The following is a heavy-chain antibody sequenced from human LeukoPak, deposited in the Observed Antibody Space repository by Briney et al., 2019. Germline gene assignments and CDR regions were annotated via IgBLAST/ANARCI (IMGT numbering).Heavy chain of an antibody. J-gene: IGHJ1*01. CDR2: IYYSGNT. CDR1: GGSISSSSYY. D-gene: IGHD3-22*01. V-gene: IGHV4-39*01. CDR3: ARQSKGIIVITDFQH. Sequence: SQTLSLTCTVSGGSISSSSYYWGWIRQPPGKGLEWIGSIYYSGNTYYSPSLKSRVTISVDTSKNQFSLKLSSVTAADTAVYYCARQSKGIIVITDFQHWGQGTLVTVSS.